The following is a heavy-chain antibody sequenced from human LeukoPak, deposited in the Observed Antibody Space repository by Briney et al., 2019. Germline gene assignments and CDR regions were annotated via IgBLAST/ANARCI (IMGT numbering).Heavy chain of an antibody. J-gene: IGHJ4*02. D-gene: IGHD4-23*01. CDR1: GGSISSSSYY. CDR3: ARYPVVRGGFDY. CDR2: IYYSGST. V-gene: IGHV4-39*01. Sequence: SETLSLTCTVSGGSISSSSYYWGWIRQPPGKGLEWIGSIYYSGSTYYNPSLKSRVTISVDTSKNQFSLKLSSVTAADTAVYYCARYPVVRGGFDYWGQGTLVTVSS.